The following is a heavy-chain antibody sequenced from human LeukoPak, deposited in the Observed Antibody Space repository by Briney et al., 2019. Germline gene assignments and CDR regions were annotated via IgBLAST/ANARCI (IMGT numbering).Heavy chain of an antibody. J-gene: IGHJ6*02. CDR3: ARELEVDYYYYYGMDV. V-gene: IGHV6-1*01. D-gene: IGHD2-15*01. CDR2: TYYRSKWYN. CDR1: GDSVSSNSAA. Sequence: SQTLSLTCAISGDSVSSNSAAWNWIRQSPSRGLEWLGRTYYRSKWYNDYAVSVKSRITINPDTSKDQFSLQLNSVTPEDTAVYYCARELEVDYYYYYGMDVWGQGTTVTVSS.